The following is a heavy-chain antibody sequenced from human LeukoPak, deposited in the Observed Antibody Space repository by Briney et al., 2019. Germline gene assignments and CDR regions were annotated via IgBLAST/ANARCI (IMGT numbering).Heavy chain of an antibody. Sequence: GGSLRLSCAASGFTFSGYDMHWVRQATGKGLEWVSAIGTAGDTYYPGSVKGRFTISRENAKNSLYLQVNSLRAGDTAVYYCARGWDYYDSSGYVFDYWGQGTLVTVSS. CDR2: IGTAGDT. J-gene: IGHJ4*02. CDR1: GFTFSGYD. V-gene: IGHV3-13*01. D-gene: IGHD3-22*01. CDR3: ARGWDYYDSSGYVFDY.